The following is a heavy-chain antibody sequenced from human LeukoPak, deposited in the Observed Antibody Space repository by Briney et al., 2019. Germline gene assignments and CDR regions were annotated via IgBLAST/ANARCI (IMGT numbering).Heavy chain of an antibody. CDR2: ISSGGFTI. Sequence: GGSLRLSCAASGFTFSDYYMTWIRQAPGKGLEWVSSISSGGFTIDYADSVKGRFTISRDNAKNSLYLQMNSLRAEDTAVYYCAKDRSIAAGDDAFDIWGQGTMVTVSS. D-gene: IGHD6-13*01. CDR3: AKDRSIAAGDDAFDI. CDR1: GFTFSDYY. J-gene: IGHJ3*02. V-gene: IGHV3-11*04.